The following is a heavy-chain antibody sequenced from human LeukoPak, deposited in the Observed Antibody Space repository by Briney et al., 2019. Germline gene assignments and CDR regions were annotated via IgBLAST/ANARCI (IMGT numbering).Heavy chain of an antibody. Sequence: GASVKVSCKASGYTFTSYYMHWVRQAPGQGLEWMGIINPSGGSTSYAQKFQGRVTMTRDMSTSTVYMELSSLRSEDTGVYYCARDSATVTTVPTRWGFYYMDVWGKGTTVTVSS. CDR2: INPSGGST. CDR1: GYTFTSYY. J-gene: IGHJ6*03. V-gene: IGHV1-46*01. D-gene: IGHD4-17*01. CDR3: ARDSATVTTVPTRWGFYYMDV.